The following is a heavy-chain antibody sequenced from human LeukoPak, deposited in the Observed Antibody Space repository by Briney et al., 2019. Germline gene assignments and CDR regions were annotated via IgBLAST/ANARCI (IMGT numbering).Heavy chain of an antibody. Sequence: SGGSLRLSCAASGFTFRNYAMSWVRQAPGKGLEWVAFIRYDGSNKYYADSVKGRFTISRDNSKNTLYLQMNSLRAEDTAVYYCAKDHDYGGNPYYFDYWGQGTLVTVSS. V-gene: IGHV3-30*02. CDR1: GFTFRNYA. D-gene: IGHD4-23*01. CDR2: IRYDGSNK. CDR3: AKDHDYGGNPYYFDY. J-gene: IGHJ4*02.